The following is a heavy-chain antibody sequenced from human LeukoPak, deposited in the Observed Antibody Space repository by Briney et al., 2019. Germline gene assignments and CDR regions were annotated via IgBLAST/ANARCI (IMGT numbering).Heavy chain of an antibody. D-gene: IGHD6-19*01. V-gene: IGHV3-7*01. CDR3: TVAVAGTPNYYYYYGMDV. J-gene: IGHJ6*02. CDR2: IKQDGSAK. Sequence: GGSLRLSCATSGFIFSRYWMSWVRQAPGKGLEWVAHIKQDGSAKYYVDSVKGRFTISRDNAKNSLYLQMNSLRAEDTAVYYCTVAVAGTPNYYYYYGMDVWGQGTTVTVSS. CDR1: GFIFSRYW.